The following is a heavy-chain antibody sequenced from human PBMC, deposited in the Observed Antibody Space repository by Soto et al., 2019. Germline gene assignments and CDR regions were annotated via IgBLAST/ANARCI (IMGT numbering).Heavy chain of an antibody. CDR2: ISSSSSYI. D-gene: IGHD1-7*01. Sequence: GGSLRLSCAASGFTFSSYSMNWVRQAPGKGLEWVSSISSSSSYIYYADSVKGRFTISRDNAKNSLYLQMNSLRAEDTAVYYCARERTAGNFDAFDIWGQGTMVTVSS. J-gene: IGHJ3*02. V-gene: IGHV3-21*01. CDR3: ARERTAGNFDAFDI. CDR1: GFTFSSYS.